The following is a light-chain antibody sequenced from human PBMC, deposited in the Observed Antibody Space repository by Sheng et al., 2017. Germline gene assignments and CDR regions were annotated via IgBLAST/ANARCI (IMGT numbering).Light chain of an antibody. Sequence: DIQMTQSPSSVSASVGARVTITCRASQSISTWLAWYQQKPGKAPKLLIYDASRLQSGVPARFSGSGSGTDFTLTINSLQPEDFATYYCQQANSFPSITFGQGTRLEIK. V-gene: IGKV1D-12*01. J-gene: IGKJ5*01. CDR3: QQANSFPSIT. CDR2: DAS. CDR1: QSISTW.